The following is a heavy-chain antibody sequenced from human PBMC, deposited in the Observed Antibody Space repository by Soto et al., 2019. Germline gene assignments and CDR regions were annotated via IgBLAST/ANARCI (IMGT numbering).Heavy chain of an antibody. J-gene: IGHJ3*02. V-gene: IGHV4-39*01. CDR1: DGSSTSSSHC. CDR3: ARHKWDHYDAFDI. CDR2: IYYRGDA. Sequence: ASETLSLTCPVSDGSSTSSSHCWGWTRQHPGKGLEWAGSIYYRGDAYYNPSLKSRLTISIDTSNNRFSLRLTSVTAADTAVYYCARHKWDHYDAFDICGQGTMVTVSS. D-gene: IGHD1-26*01.